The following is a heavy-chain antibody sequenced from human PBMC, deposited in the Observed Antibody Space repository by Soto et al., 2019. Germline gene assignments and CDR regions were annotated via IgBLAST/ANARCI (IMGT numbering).Heavy chain of an antibody. CDR3: ARYSKIYEILTGHPPMHYGIDV. J-gene: IGHJ6*02. Sequence: QVQLVQSGAEVKKPGSSVKVSCKASGGTFSSYAISWVRQAPGQGLEWIGGIIPIFGTANYAQKFQGRVTITADESTSTAYMELSSLRSEDTAVYYCARYSKIYEILTGHPPMHYGIDVWGQGTTVTVSS. CDR2: IIPIFGTA. V-gene: IGHV1-69*01. D-gene: IGHD3-9*01. CDR1: GGTFSSYA.